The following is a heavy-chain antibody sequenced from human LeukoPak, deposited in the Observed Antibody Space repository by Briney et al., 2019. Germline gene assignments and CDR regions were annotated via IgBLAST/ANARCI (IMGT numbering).Heavy chain of an antibody. CDR1: GYTFSSYS. CDR2: IKQDGSEK. D-gene: IGHD5-18*01. CDR3: ARKWMQLWPFDY. Sequence: AGGSLRLSCLASGYTFSSYSINWVRQAPGKGLEWVANIKQDGSEKYYVDSVKGRFTISRDNAKNSLYLQMNSLRAEDTAVYYCARKWMQLWPFDYWGQGALVTVSS. V-gene: IGHV3-7*01. J-gene: IGHJ4*02.